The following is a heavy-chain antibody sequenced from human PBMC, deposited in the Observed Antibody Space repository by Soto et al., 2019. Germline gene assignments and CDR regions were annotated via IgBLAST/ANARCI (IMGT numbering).Heavy chain of an antibody. D-gene: IGHD2-15*01. V-gene: IGHV4-34*01. CDR2: INHSGST. Sequence: QVQLQQWGAGLLKPSETLSLTCAVDGGSFRGYYWSWIRQPPGKELEWVGEINHSGSTNYNPSFQSRVTISVDTSNNQFSLKLSSVTAADTAVYYCARVAPGYCSGGRCAYYRDYWGQGTLVTVSS. J-gene: IGHJ4*02. CDR1: GGSFRGYY. CDR3: ARVAPGYCSGGRCAYYRDY.